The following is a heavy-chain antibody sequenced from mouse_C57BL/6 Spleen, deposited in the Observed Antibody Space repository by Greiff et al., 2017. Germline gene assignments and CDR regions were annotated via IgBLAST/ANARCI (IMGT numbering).Heavy chain of an antibody. CDR1: GYSITHGYY. J-gene: IGHJ2*01. D-gene: IGHD3-3*01. CDR3: ARGGTPGGYFDD. CDR2: ISYDGSN. V-gene: IGHV3-6*01. Sequence: EVQLQESGPGLVKPSQSLSLTCSVTGYSITHGYYWNWIRQFPGNKLEWMGYISYDGSNNYNPSLKKRISITRDTCQHQFFLKLNSVTTEDTATYYCARGGTPGGYFDDWGKGTTLTVSS.